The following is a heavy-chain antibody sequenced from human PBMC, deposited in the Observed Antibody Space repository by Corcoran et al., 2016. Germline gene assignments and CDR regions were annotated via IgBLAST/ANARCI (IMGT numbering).Heavy chain of an antibody. Sequence: EVQLVESGGGLVQPGRSLRLSCAASGFTFDDYAMHWVRQAPGKGLEWVSGISWNSGSIGYADSVKGRFTISRDNAKNSLYLQMNSLRAEDTALYYCAKDAWQLAAHYYYYGMDVWGQGTTVTVSS. D-gene: IGHD6-13*01. J-gene: IGHJ6*02. CDR3: AKDAWQLAAHYYYYGMDV. CDR2: ISWNSGSI. CDR1: GFTFDDYA. V-gene: IGHV3-9*01.